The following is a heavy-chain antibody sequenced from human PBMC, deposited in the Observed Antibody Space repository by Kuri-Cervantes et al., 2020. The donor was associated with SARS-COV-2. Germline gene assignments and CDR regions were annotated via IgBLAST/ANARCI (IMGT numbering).Heavy chain of an antibody. Sequence: ASVKVSCKASGYNFTSYGISWVRQAPGQGLEWMGWISAYNGNTNYAQKLQGRVTMTTDTSTSTAYMELRSLRSDDTAVYYCASWGRDMTTVTWVDYWGQGTLVTVSS. J-gene: IGHJ4*02. CDR1: GYNFTSYG. V-gene: IGHV1-18*01. D-gene: IGHD4-17*01. CDR2: ISAYNGNT. CDR3: ASWGRDMTTVTWVDY.